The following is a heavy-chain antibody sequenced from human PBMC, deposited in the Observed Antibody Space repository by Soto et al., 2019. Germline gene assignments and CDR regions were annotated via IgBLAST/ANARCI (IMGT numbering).Heavy chain of an antibody. D-gene: IGHD3-16*01. CDR2: IKADGSET. CDR1: GFTFPSYA. CDR3: AKGGHIDF. J-gene: IGHJ4*02. Sequence: PGGSLRLSCAASGFTFPSYAMSWVRQVPGTGLEWVANIKADGSETYYVDSVRGRFTISRDNAKTSLYLQMNSLRAEDTAVYYCAKGGHIDFCGQGTLVTVSS. V-gene: IGHV3-7*03.